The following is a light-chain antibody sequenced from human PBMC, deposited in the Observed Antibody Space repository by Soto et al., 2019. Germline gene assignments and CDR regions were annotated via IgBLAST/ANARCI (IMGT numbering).Light chain of an antibody. Sequence: QSALTQPASVSGSPGQSITISCTGTSSDVGGYNYVPWYQQYPGKAPKLMIYDVSNRPSGVSNRFSGSKSGNTASLTISGLQAEDEADYYCCSYTSSSPLFGGGTQLTVL. CDR2: DVS. J-gene: IGLJ2*01. CDR3: CSYTSSSPL. CDR1: SSDVGGYNY. V-gene: IGLV2-14*01.